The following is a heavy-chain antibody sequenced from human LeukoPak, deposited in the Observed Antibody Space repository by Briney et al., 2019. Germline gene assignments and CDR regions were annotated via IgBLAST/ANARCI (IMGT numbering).Heavy chain of an antibody. CDR3: ARADWCVVPVHPPGFDY. J-gene: IGHJ4*02. Sequence: SQTLSLTCAVSGGSISSGGYSRSWIRQPPGKGLEWIGYIYHSGSTYYNPSLKSRVTISVDRSKNQFSLKLSSVTAADTAVYYCARADWCVVPVHPPGFDYWGQGTLVTVSS. V-gene: IGHV4-30-2*01. D-gene: IGHD2-15*01. CDR2: IYHSGST. CDR1: GGSISSGGYS.